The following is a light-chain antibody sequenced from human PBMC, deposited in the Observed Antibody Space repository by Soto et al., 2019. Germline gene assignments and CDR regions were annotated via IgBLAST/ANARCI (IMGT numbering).Light chain of an antibody. V-gene: IGKV3-15*01. CDR3: QQYSKWPPWT. CDR1: QSLSDN. Sequence: EIVMTQSPATLAGSPGETVTLSCRASQSLSDNLAWYQQKPGQAPRLLIFRASTRATGVPARFSGRGSGSEFTLTISGLQSEDFAVYYCQQYSKWPPWTVGPWIKVEIK. CDR2: RAS. J-gene: IGKJ1*01.